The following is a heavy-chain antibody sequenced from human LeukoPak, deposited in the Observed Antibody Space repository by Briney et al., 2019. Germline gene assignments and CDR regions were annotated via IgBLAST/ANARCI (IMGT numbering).Heavy chain of an antibody. CDR3: ATPSSGWYSYYYGMDV. V-gene: IGHV3-66*01. D-gene: IGHD6-19*01. Sequence: GGSLRLSCAASGFTVSSNYMSWVRQAPGKGLEWVSVIYSGGSTYYADSVKGRFTISRDNSKNTLYLQMNSLRAEDTAVYYCATPSSGWYSYYYGMDVWGQGTTVTVSS. CDR2: IYSGGST. J-gene: IGHJ6*02. CDR1: GFTVSSNY.